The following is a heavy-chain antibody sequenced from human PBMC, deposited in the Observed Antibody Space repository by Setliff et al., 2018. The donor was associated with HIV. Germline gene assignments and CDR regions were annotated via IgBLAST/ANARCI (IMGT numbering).Heavy chain of an antibody. CDR1: GGSFSNYY. CDR2: INHSGST. J-gene: IGHJ6*02. V-gene: IGHV4-34*01. D-gene: IGHD6-13*01. CDR3: ARGGYSSSWYTYYGMDV. Sequence: SCTVSGGSFSNYYWTWIRQPPGKGLEWIGEINHSGSTNYNPSLKSRVTISVDTSKNQFSLKLSSVTAADTAVYYCARGGYSSSWYTYYGMDVWGQGTTVTVSS.